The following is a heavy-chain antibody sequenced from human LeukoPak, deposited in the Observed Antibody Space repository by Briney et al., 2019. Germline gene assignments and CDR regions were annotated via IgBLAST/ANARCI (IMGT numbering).Heavy chain of an antibody. V-gene: IGHV3-66*01. CDR2: IYSGGST. J-gene: IGHJ6*02. CDR1: GFTVSSNY. D-gene: IGHD3-10*01. CDR3: ARDKVITMVRGVITNYYYYGMDV. Sequence: GGSLRLSCAASGFTVSSNYMSWVRQAPGKGLEWVSVIYSGGSTYYADSVKGRFTISRDNSKNTLYPQMNSLRAEDTAVYYCARDKVITMVRGVITNYYYYGMDVWGQGTTVTVSS.